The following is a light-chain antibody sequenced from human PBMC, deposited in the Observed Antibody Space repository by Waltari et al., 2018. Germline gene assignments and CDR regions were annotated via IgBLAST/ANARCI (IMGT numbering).Light chain of an antibody. CDR3: NSRDTSGHHVL. CDR2: AKD. J-gene: IGLJ2*01. Sequence: SSELTQDPAVSVALGQTVRITCQGDSLRSYYASWYQQKPGQAPLLVIYAKDIRPSGVADRLSGSRSGNTASLTITGAQAEDEADYYCNSRDTSGHHVLFGGGTKVTVL. V-gene: IGLV3-19*01. CDR1: SLRSYY.